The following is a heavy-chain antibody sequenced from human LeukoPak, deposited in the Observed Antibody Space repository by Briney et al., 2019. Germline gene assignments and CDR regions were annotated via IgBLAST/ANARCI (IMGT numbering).Heavy chain of an antibody. V-gene: IGHV4-38-2*02. J-gene: IGHJ4*02. CDR2: LYHSGST. CDR3: ARSPSLRSYYFDY. D-gene: IGHD3-10*02. CDR1: GYSISSGYY. Sequence: PSETLSLTCTVSGYSISSGYYWGWIRQPPGKGLEWIGSLYHSGSTYYNPSLKSRVTISVDTSKNQFSLKLSSVTAADTAVYYCARSPSLRSYYFDYWGQGTLVTVSS.